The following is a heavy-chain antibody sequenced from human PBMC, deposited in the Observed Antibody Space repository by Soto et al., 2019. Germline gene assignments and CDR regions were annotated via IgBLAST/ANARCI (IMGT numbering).Heavy chain of an antibody. J-gene: IGHJ5*02. V-gene: IGHV4-39*01. D-gene: IGHD7-27*01. CDR3: VRQDVQAWGRIDP. Sequence: ETLSLTCTVSGGSINSRTYYWGWIRQPPGKGLEWIGTIYHSGITYYNPSLKSRVTMFEDTSKNQFSLKMTFVTAADTAVYYCVRQDVQAWGRIDPWGQGALVTVSS. CDR1: GGSINSRTYY. CDR2: IYHSGIT.